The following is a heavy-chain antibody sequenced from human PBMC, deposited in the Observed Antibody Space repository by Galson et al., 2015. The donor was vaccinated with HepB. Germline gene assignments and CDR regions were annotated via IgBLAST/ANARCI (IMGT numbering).Heavy chain of an antibody. D-gene: IGHD4-23*01. J-gene: IGHJ4*02. CDR1: GYTFTSYT. CDR2: INAGNGDT. CDR3: ARSTYGGKVLSY. V-gene: IGHV1-3*01. Sequence: SVKVSCKASGYTFTSYTMHWVRQAPGQRLEWMGWINAGNGDTKYSQKFQGRVTITRDTSASTAYMELSSLRSEDTAVFYCARSTYGGKVLSYWGQGTLVTVSS.